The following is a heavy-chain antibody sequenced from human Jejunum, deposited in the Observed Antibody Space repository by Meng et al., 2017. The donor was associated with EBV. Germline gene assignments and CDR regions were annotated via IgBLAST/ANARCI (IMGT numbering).Heavy chain of an antibody. Sequence: VQLGESGGCLVQPGGALRLSCAASGFTFNSPTMSWVRQAPGKGLEWVSAITDSGGSTYYTDSVKGRSTISRDNSKNTLYLQMNSLRAEDTAVYYCAKLTRAWGQGTLVTVSS. J-gene: IGHJ5*02. CDR2: ITDSGGST. V-gene: IGHV3-23*04. CDR3: AKLTRA. CDR1: GFTFNSPT.